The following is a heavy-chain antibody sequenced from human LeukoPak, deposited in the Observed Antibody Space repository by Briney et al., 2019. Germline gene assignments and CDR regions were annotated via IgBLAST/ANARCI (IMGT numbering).Heavy chain of an antibody. CDR3: AKGGSIGSYFVAFDY. Sequence: GGSLRLSCAASGFTFRNYAMSWVRQAPGKGLELVSAISFSGSDTYYADSVKGRFTISRDNSKNTLYLQMNSLRADDTAVYYCAKGGSIGSYFVAFDYWGQGTLVTVSS. J-gene: IGHJ4*02. CDR1: GFTFRNYA. D-gene: IGHD1-26*01. V-gene: IGHV3-23*01. CDR2: ISFSGSDT.